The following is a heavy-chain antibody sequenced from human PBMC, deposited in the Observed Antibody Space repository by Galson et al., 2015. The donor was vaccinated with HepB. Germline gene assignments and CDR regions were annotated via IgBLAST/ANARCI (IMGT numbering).Heavy chain of an antibody. CDR2: IYTSGST. Sequence: LSLTCTVSGGSISSYYWSWIRQPAGKGLEWIGRIYTSGSTNYNPSLKSRVTMSVDTSKNQFSLKLSSVTAADAAVYYCARELAVAGTEDYYFDYWGQGTLVTVSS. J-gene: IGHJ4*02. CDR1: GGSISSYY. D-gene: IGHD6-19*01. V-gene: IGHV4-4*07. CDR3: ARELAVAGTEDYYFDY.